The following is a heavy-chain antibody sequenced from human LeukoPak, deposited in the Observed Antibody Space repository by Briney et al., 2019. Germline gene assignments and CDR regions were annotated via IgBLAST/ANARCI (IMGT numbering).Heavy chain of an antibody. CDR3: VRSGPRATTTKVRGVMGPYYGMDV. J-gene: IGHJ6*02. CDR2: FYYSWST. D-gene: IGHD3-10*01. V-gene: IGHV4-59*01. CDR1: GVSISSYD. Sequence: SATLSLTCTGSGVSISSYDWGWIRQPPGNGLECIGYFYYSWSTNHNPSLKSRATISVDTSKNQYSLKLSSVTAADTAVYYCVRSGPRATTTKVRGVMGPYYGMDVWGQGTTVTVSS.